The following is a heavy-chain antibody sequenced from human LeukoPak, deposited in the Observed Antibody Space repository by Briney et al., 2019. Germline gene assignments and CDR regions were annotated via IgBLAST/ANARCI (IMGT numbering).Heavy chain of an antibody. Sequence: PSETLSLTCAVYGGSFSGYYWSWIRQPPGKGLEWIGEINHSGSTNYHPSLKSRVTISVDTSKNQFSLKLSSVTAADTAVYYCAREMVRHGGAKDDYWGQGTLVTVSS. CDR1: GGSFSGYY. J-gene: IGHJ4*02. V-gene: IGHV4-34*01. CDR2: INHSGST. CDR3: AREMVRHGGAKDDY. D-gene: IGHD3-10*01.